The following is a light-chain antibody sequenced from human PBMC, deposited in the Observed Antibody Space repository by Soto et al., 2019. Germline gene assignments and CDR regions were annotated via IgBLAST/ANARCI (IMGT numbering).Light chain of an antibody. CDR1: RRVNNY. J-gene: IGKJ3*01. CDR2: GAS. Sequence: DIRMTQSPSSLSASVGDKITITCRTSRRVNNYLNWYQQKPGKAPKLLIYGASSLQSGVPSRFSGGGYETDCTLTISNVQPEDFATYFCQQSYIVPATFGHGTTVKIK. V-gene: IGKV1-39*01. CDR3: QQSYIVPAT.